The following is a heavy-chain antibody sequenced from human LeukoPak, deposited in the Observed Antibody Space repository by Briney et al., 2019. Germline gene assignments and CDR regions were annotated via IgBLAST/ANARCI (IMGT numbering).Heavy chain of an antibody. Sequence: PSETLSLTCAVYGGSFSGYYWSWIRQPPGKGLEWIGSIYYSGSTYYNPSLKSRVTISVDTSKNQFSLKLSSVTAADTAVYYCARRSMITFGGVIVPPGYYGMDVWGQGTTVTVSS. CDR1: GGSFSGYY. J-gene: IGHJ6*02. CDR3: ARRSMITFGGVIVPPGYYGMDV. D-gene: IGHD3-16*02. V-gene: IGHV4-34*01. CDR2: IYYSGST.